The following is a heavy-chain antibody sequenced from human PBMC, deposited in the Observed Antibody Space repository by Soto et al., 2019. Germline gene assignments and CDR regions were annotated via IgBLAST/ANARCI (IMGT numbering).Heavy chain of an antibody. CDR2: ISAAGDP. V-gene: IGHV3-13*05. J-gene: IGHJ6*02. CDR3: ARTDRDFYGLEV. CDR1: GFTFRNYD. Sequence: EVHLVESGGGLVQPGGSLRLSCEASGFTFRNYDMHWVRQGTGKGLEWVSGISAAGDPDYADSVEGRFTISRENAQNSSFLQMNSLRVGDTAVYYCARTDRDFYGLEVWGQGTKVIVSS.